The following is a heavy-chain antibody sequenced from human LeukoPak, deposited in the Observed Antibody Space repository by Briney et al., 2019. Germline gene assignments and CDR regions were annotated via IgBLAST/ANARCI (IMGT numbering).Heavy chain of an antibody. CDR3: ARHTPGGCSGGSCYPWYYYYMDV. Sequence: GASLKISCKGSGSRFTSYWIGWVRQLPGKGLEWMGIIYPGDSATRYSPSFQGQVTISADKSISTAYLQWSSLKASDTAMYYCARHTPGGCSGGSCYPWYYYYMDVWGKGTTVTVSS. CDR2: IYPGDSAT. V-gene: IGHV5-51*01. J-gene: IGHJ6*03. D-gene: IGHD2-15*01. CDR1: GSRFTSYW.